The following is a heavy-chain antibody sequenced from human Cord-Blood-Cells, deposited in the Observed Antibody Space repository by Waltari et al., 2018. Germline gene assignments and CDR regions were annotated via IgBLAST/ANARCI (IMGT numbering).Heavy chain of an antibody. CDR2: INHSGST. D-gene: IGHD2-21*01. J-gene: IGHJ4*02. Sequence: QVQPQQWGAGLLKPSETLSLTCAVHGGSFSGYYWSWIRQPPGKGLEWIGEINHSGSTNYNPSLKSRVTISVDTSKNQFSLKLSSVTAADTAVYYCASLVIGAYWGQGTLVTVSS. CDR3: ASLVIGAY. CDR1: GGSFSGYY. V-gene: IGHV4-34*01.